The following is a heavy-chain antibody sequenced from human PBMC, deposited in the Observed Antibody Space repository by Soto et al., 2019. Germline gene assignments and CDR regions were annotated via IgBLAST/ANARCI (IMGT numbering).Heavy chain of an antibody. CDR3: AKGDSSGYYENYFDY. D-gene: IGHD3-22*01. V-gene: IGHV3-23*01. Sequence: SLRLSCAASGFTFSSCAMSWVRQAPGKGLEWVSLISGSGGSTYYEDSVKGRFTISRDNSKNTLYLQMNSLRAEDTAVYFCAKGDSSGYYENYFDYWGQGTLVTVSS. CDR2: ISGSGGST. CDR1: GFTFSSCA. J-gene: IGHJ4*02.